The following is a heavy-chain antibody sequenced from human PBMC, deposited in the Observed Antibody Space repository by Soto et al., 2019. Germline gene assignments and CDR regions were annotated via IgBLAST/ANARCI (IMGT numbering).Heavy chain of an antibody. CDR2: LSHDASNK. CDR3: ARVDFYSTPGV. D-gene: IGHD2-21*01. CDR1: GFTFSDYG. Sequence: GGSLRLSCAASGFTFSDYGIHWVRQAPGKGLEWVAVLSHDASNKYYADSVKGRFTISRDNAKNSLYLQMNSLRAEDTAVYYCARVDFYSTPGVWGQGTTVTVSS. V-gene: IGHV3-30*03. J-gene: IGHJ6*02.